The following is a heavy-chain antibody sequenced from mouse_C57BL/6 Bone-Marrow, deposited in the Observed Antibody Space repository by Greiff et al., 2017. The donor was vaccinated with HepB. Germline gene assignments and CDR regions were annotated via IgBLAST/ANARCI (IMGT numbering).Heavy chain of an antibody. CDR3: AKDGDYDGYFDY. Sequence: QVQLKESGPGLVQPSQSLSITCTVSGFSLTSYGVHWVRQPPGKGLEWLGVIWSGGSTDYNAAFISRLSISKDNSKSQVFFKMNSLQADDTAIYYCAKDGDYDGYFDYWGQGTTLTVSS. V-gene: IGHV2-4*01. D-gene: IGHD2-4*01. J-gene: IGHJ2*01. CDR1: GFSLTSYG. CDR2: IWSGGST.